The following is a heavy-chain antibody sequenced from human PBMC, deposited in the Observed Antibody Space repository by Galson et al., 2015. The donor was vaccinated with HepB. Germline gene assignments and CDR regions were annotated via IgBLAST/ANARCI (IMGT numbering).Heavy chain of an antibody. V-gene: IGHV1-46*01. CDR3: ARTEKYGDFDY. J-gene: IGHJ4*02. CDR1: GYTFTSYY. D-gene: IGHD4-17*01. CDR2: ITPSGGST. Sequence: SVKVSCKASGYTFTSYYMHWVRQAPGQGLEWMGMITPSGGSTVYAQRFQDRVTMTRATSTSTVYMELSSLRSEDTAVYYCARTEKYGDFDYWGQGTLVTVSS.